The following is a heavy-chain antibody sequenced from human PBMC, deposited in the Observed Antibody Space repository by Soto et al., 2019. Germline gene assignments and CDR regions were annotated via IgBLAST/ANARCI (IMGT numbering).Heavy chain of an antibody. CDR3: AMYCGGDCYPKYFQH. Sequence: GSLRLSCAASGFTFSSYSMNWVRQAPGKGLEWVSYISSSSSTIYYADSVKGRFTISRDNAKNSLYLQMNSLRAEDTAVYYCAMYCGGDCYPKYFQHWGQGTLVTGSS. CDR2: ISSSSSTI. D-gene: IGHD2-21*02. V-gene: IGHV3-48*01. J-gene: IGHJ1*01. CDR1: GFTFSSYS.